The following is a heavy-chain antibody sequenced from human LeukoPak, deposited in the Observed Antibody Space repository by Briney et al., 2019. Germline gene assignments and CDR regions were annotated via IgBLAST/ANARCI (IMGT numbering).Heavy chain of an antibody. CDR2: IYHSGST. Sequence: SSETLSLTCTVSGGSISSSSYYWGWIRQPPGKGLEWIGSIYHSGSTYYNPSLKSRVTISVDTSKNQFSLKLSSVTAADTAVYYCARNFARNFDYWGQGTLVTVSS. J-gene: IGHJ4*02. CDR1: GGSISSSSYY. V-gene: IGHV4-39*07. D-gene: IGHD1-7*01. CDR3: ARNFARNFDY.